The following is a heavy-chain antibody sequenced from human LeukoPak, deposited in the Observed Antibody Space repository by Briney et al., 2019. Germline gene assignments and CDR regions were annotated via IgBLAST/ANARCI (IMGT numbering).Heavy chain of an antibody. J-gene: IGHJ4*02. CDR2: ISNSRSYI. CDR1: GFTFSSYS. D-gene: IGHD3-22*01. CDR3: AREHSGGGNYDDGSGYYRMFYY. Sequence: PGGSLRLSCAPSGFTFSSYSMNWVRQAPGKGLEWVSYISNSRSYIYYADSVKGRFTISRDNAKNSLYLQMSSLRVEDTAVYYCAREHSGGGNYDDGSGYYRMFYYWGQGTPVTVSS. V-gene: IGHV3-21*01.